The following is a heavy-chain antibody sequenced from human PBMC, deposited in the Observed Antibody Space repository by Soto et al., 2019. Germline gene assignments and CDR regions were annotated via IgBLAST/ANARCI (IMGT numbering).Heavy chain of an antibody. CDR2: IYYSGST. D-gene: IGHD4-17*01. V-gene: IGHV4-59*01. CDR1: GCSISSYY. J-gene: IGHJ4*02. CDR3: ARVVSATVLDY. Sequence: SETLSLACTVSGCSISSYYWSWIRQPPGKGLEWIGYIYYSGSTNYNPSLKSRVTISVDTSKNQFSLKLSSVTAADTAVYYCARVVSATVLDYWGQGTLVTVSS.